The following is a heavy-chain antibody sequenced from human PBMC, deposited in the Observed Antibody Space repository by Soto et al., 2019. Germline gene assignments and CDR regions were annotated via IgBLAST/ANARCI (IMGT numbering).Heavy chain of an antibody. CDR3: AKDHYGSAIYGMDV. Sequence: GASVKVSCKASGYTFTSYGISWVRQAPGQGLEWMGWIRAYNGNTNYAQKLQGRVTMTTDTSTSTAYMELRSLRPEDTALYYCAKDHYGSAIYGMDVWGQGTTVTAP. D-gene: IGHD3-10*01. CDR2: IRAYNGNT. V-gene: IGHV1-18*01. CDR1: GYTFTSYG. J-gene: IGHJ6*02.